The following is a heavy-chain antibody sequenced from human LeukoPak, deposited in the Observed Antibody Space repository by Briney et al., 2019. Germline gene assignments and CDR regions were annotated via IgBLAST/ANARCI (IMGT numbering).Heavy chain of an antibody. V-gene: IGHV3-9*03. J-gene: IGHJ4*02. CDR1: GFTFDDYA. Sequence: GRSLRLSCAASGFTFDDYAMHWVRQAPGKGLEWVSGISWNSGSIGYADSVKGRFTISRDNAKNSLYLQMNSLRAEDMSLYYCAKDMRRGGYYDFWSGYSPFDHWGQGTLVTVSS. CDR3: AKDMRRGGYYDFWSGYSPFDH. CDR2: ISWNSGSI. D-gene: IGHD3-3*01.